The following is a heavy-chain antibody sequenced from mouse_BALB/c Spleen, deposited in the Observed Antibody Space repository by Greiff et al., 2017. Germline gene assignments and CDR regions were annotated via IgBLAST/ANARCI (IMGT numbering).Heavy chain of an antibody. V-gene: IGHV5-4*02. D-gene: IGHD2-4*01. CDR3: ARDREITTGFAY. CDR2: ISDGGSYT. Sequence: EVQLVESGGGLVKPGGSLKLSCAASGFTFSDYYMYWVRQTPEKRLEWVATISDGGSYTYYPDSVKGRFTISRDNAKNNLYLQMSSLKSEDTAMYYCARDREITTGFAYWGQGTLVTVSA. J-gene: IGHJ3*01. CDR1: GFTFSDYY.